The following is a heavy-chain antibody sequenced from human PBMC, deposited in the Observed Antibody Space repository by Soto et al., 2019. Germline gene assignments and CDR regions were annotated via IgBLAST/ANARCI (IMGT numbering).Heavy chain of an antibody. Sequence: QVQLVESGGGVVQPGRSLRLSCAASGFTFSRYGMHWVRQAPGKGLECVAVISYDGSNKYYADSVKGRFTISRDNSKNTLYLQMNSLRAEDTAVYYCAKGVVVADTYFQHWGQGTLVTVSS. V-gene: IGHV3-30*18. CDR1: GFTFSRYG. J-gene: IGHJ1*01. CDR2: ISYDGSNK. CDR3: AKGVVVADTYFQH. D-gene: IGHD2-15*01.